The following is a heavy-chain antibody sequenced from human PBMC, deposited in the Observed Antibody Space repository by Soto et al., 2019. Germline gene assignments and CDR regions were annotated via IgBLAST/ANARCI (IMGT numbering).Heavy chain of an antibody. CDR3: ARTKRSGSHYNHGFYYYGMDV. V-gene: IGHV1-18*01. Sequence: QVQLVQSGAEVKKPGASVKVSCKTSGYTFTNYGITWVRQAPGQGLEWMGWISAYNGNTNYAQKLQGRVTMTTDTSTSTDYVEVRSLRSDDTAVYYCARTKRSGSHYNHGFYYYGMDVWGQGTTVTVSS. CDR1: GYTFTNYG. J-gene: IGHJ6*02. CDR2: ISAYNGNT. D-gene: IGHD3-10*01.